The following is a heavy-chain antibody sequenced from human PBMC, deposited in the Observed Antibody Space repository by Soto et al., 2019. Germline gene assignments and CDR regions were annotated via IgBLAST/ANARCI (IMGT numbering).Heavy chain of an antibody. V-gene: IGHV3-74*01. CDR1: GFTFSSYW. CDR3: ARGGPDTWQVTLGT. D-gene: IGHD3-10*01. Sequence: EVQLVESGGGLVPPGGSLRLSCAASGFTFSSYWMHWVRQVPGKGLMWVSRINKDGTSTNYAESVKGRFTISRDNAKNTLCLQVNSLRAEDTAVYYCARGGPDTWQVTLGTWGQGTLFTVSS. J-gene: IGHJ5*02. CDR2: INKDGTST.